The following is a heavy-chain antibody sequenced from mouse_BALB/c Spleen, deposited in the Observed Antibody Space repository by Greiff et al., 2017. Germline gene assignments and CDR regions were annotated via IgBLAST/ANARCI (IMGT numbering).Heavy chain of an antibody. J-gene: IGHJ4*01. Sequence: EVKVVESGGGLVQPGGSLRLSCATSGFTFTDYYMSWVRQPPGKALEWLGFIRNKANGYTTEYSASVKGRFTISRDNSQSILYLQMNTLRAEDSATYYCARVGSRAMDYWGQGTSVTVSS. D-gene: IGHD3-3*01. CDR1: GFTFTDYY. CDR3: ARVGSRAMDY. CDR2: IRNKANGYTT. V-gene: IGHV7-3*02.